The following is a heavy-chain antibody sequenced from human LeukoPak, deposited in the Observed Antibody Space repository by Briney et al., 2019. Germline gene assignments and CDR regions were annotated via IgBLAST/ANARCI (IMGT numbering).Heavy chain of an antibody. V-gene: IGHV4-34*01. J-gene: IGHJ6*02. CDR1: GGSFSGYY. CDR2: INHSGST. CDR3: ARGYCSGGSCYSRGRYYYYGMYV. D-gene: IGHD2-15*01. Sequence: SETLSLTCAVYGGSFSGYYWGWIRQPPGKGLEWIGEINHSGSTNYNPSLKSRVTISVDTSKNQSSLKLSSVTAADTAVYYCARGYCSGGSCYSRGRYYYYGMYVWGQGTTVTVSS.